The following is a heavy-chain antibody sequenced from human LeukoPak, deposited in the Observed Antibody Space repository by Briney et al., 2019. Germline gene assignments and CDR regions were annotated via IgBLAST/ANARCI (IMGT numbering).Heavy chain of an antibody. Sequence: GSSVKVSCKASGGTFSSYAISWVRQAPGQGLEWMGGIIPIFGTANYAQKFQGRVTITTDESTSTAYMELSSLRSEDTAVYYCARDVSGSPGLKWFDPWGQGTLVTVSS. CDR3: ARDVSGSPGLKWFDP. CDR2: IIPIFGTA. V-gene: IGHV1-69*05. CDR1: GGTFSSYA. J-gene: IGHJ5*02. D-gene: IGHD1-26*01.